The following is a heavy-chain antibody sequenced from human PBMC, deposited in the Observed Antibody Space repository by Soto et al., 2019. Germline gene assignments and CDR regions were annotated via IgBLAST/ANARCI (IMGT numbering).Heavy chain of an antibody. J-gene: IGHJ6*02. CDR1: GGSINYSY. D-gene: IGHD4-17*01. CDR2: ISYTGSA. Sequence: SLTCTVSGGSINYSYWTWIRQPPGKGLEWIGYISYTGSANYNASLKSRLTISVDTSKNQFSLKLSSGTAADTALYYCARVNYGDYYYGMDVWGQGTTVTVSS. V-gene: IGHV4-59*01. CDR3: ARVNYGDYYYGMDV.